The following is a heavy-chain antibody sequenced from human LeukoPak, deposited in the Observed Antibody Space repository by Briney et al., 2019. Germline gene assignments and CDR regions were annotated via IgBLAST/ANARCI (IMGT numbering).Heavy chain of an antibody. V-gene: IGHV4-4*02. CDR1: GDSISNNNW. CDR3: ARDSPFEWDVFGDSFDI. CDR2: IFHSGDT. J-gene: IGHJ3*02. Sequence: SGTLSLTCAVSGDSISNNNWWSWVRQPPGKGLEWIGEIFHSGDTNYKPSLKSRVTISVDKSKNQFSLKLSSVTAADTAVYYCARDSPFEWDVFGDSFDIWGQGTVVTVSS. D-gene: IGHD1-26*01.